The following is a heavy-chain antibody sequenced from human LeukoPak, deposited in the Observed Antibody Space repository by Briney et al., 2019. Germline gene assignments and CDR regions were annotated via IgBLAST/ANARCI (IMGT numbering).Heavy chain of an antibody. V-gene: IGHV4-59*01. D-gene: IGHD4-17*01. J-gene: IGHJ3*02. Sequence: SETLSLTCTVSGGSICSYYWSWIRQPPGKGLEWIGYIYYSGSTNYNPSLKSRVTISVDTSKNQFSLKLSSVTAADTAVYYCARAYGLDAFDIWGQGTMVTVSS. CDR3: ARAYGLDAFDI. CDR2: IYYSGST. CDR1: GGSICSYY.